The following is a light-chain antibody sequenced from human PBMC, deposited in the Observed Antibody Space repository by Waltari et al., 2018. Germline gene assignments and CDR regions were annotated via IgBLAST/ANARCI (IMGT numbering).Light chain of an antibody. Sequence: QAALTQPRSVSGSPGQSVTISCTGATSDIGDYKYVSWYQQYPDTAPKLMIYEVNKRPSGVSDRFSGSKSGNTASLTISGLQAEDEADYYCNSYAGSNTFYIFGAGTRLTVL. CDR1: TSDIGDYKY. CDR3: NSYAGSNTFYI. CDR2: EVN. J-gene: IGLJ1*01. V-gene: IGLV2-11*01.